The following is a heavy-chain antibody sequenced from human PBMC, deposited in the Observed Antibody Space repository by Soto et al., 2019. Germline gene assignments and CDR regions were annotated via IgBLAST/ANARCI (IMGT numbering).Heavy chain of an antibody. CDR2: INAGNGNT. J-gene: IGHJ4*02. D-gene: IGHD6-6*01. CDR1: GYTFTSYA. V-gene: IGHV1-3*01. Sequence: ASVKVSCEASGYTFTSYAMHCVRQAPGQRLEWMGWINAGNGNTKYSQKFQGRVTITRDTSASTAYMELSSLRSEDTTVYYCARVRGSSSRIDYWGQGTLVTVSS. CDR3: ARVRGSSSRIDY.